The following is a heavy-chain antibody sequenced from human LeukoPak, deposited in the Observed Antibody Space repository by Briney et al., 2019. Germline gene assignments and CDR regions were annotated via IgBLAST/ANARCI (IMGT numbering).Heavy chain of an antibody. V-gene: IGHV3-23*01. Sequence: GGSLRLSCAASGFTFSFTFSSYAMRWVRQAPGKGLEWNSAISGSGGSKYYADSVKGRFTISRDNSKNTLYLQMNSLRADDTAVCYCAKEREGYNPVGWLDPWGQGTLVTVSS. CDR3: AKEREGYNPVGWLDP. CDR2: ISGSGGSK. D-gene: IGHD5-24*01. CDR1: GFTFSFTFSSYA. J-gene: IGHJ5*02.